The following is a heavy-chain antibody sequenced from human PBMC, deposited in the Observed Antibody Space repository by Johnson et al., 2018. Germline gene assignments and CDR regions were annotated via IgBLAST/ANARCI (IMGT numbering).Heavy chain of an antibody. V-gene: IGHV1-46*01. CDR2: INPIGGGT. CDR3: AGDTGPHY. J-gene: IGHJ4*02. Sequence: VQLLETGAEVITPGASVKVSCKASGYLFSSYLIHWVRQAPGQGLEWMGMINPIGGGTKYAQKFQGRVTMTRETSTSTVYMELSSLRNEDTAVYFCAGDTGPHYWGQGTLVTVSS. D-gene: IGHD3-10*01. CDR1: GYLFSSYL.